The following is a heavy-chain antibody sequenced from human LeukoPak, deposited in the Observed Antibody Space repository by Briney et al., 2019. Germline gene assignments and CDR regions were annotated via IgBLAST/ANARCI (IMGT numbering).Heavy chain of an antibody. J-gene: IGHJ4*02. CDR3: AREREISYYDSSGYFGY. CDR2: FHPEDGKT. D-gene: IGHD3-22*01. V-gene: IGHV1-24*01. Sequence: GASVKVSCKVSGYTLTEFSMQWVRQAPGKGLEWMGGFHPEDGKTIYAQKFQGRVTMTRDTSISTAYMELSRLRSDDTAVYYCAREREISYYDSSGYFGYWGQGTLVTVSS. CDR1: GYTLTEFS.